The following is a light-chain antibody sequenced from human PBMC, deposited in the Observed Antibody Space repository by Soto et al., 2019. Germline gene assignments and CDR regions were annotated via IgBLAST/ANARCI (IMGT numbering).Light chain of an antibody. CDR1: SSDVGGYNY. J-gene: IGLJ3*02. CDR3: TSYTTISTLA. Sequence: QSALTQPASVSGSPGQSITISCTGTSSDVGGYNYVSWYQQHPGKVPKLMIYEVSYRPSGVSNRFSGSKSGNTASLTISELQAEDEADYYCTSYTTISTLAFGGGTKLTVL. V-gene: IGLV2-14*01. CDR2: EVS.